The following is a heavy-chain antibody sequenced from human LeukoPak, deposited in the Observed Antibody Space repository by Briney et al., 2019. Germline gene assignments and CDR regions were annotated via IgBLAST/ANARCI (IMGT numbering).Heavy chain of an antibody. D-gene: IGHD6-13*01. CDR2: IYTSGST. CDR3: ARSVELNTELIAASLWYFDL. V-gene: IGHV4-4*07. J-gene: IGHJ2*01. Sequence: SETLSLTCTVSGGSISSYYWSWIRQPAGKGLEWIGRIYTSGSTNYNPSLKSRVTMSVDTSKNQFSLKLSSVTAADTAVYYCARSVELNTELIAASLWYFDLWGRGTLVTVSS. CDR1: GGSISSYY.